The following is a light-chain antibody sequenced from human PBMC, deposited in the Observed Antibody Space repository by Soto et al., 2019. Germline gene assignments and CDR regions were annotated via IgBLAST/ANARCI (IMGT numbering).Light chain of an antibody. J-gene: IGLJ1*01. CDR2: EVS. V-gene: IGLV2-23*02. CDR3: WPYVGRGDSYA. CDR1: SSYVGSNYL. Sequence: QSVLSQPASVSGSPVQSITISCTGTSSYVGSNYLFSWYQQHPGKAPKLMIYEVSKRPSGISNRLSGSKSGNTASLTISGLQAEDEGGSYCWPYVGRGDSYAFGAGTKVTVL.